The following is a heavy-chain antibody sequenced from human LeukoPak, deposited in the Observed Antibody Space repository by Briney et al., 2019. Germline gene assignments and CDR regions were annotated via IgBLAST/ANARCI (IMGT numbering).Heavy chain of an antibody. V-gene: IGHV5-51*01. D-gene: IGHD3-22*01. CDR2: INCGNSET. CDR3: ARQKPFSDSSGYYGF. J-gene: IGHJ4*02. Sequence: KSGESLKISCEGYGYSFSNYWIGWVRQMPGKGLEWVGIINCGNSETRYSPSFQGQVTISADKSISTAYLQWTSLKASDTAMYFCARQKPFSDSSGYYGFWGQGTLVTVSS. CDR1: GYSFSNYW.